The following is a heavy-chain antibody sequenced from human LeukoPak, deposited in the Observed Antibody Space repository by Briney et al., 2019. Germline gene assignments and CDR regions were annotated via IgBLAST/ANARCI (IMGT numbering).Heavy chain of an antibody. D-gene: IGHD4-17*01. CDR1: GFTFSAYA. Sequence: AGGSLRLSRTASGFTFSAYAMMWVRQAPGKGPEWGSAIRGGGTSEFYADSVKGRFRISRDNSKDTLFLQMNSLRAEDTAVYYCARDPNGDYIGAFDMWGPGTMVTVSS. V-gene: IGHV3-23*01. CDR3: ARDPNGDYIGAFDM. CDR2: IRGGGTSE. J-gene: IGHJ3*02.